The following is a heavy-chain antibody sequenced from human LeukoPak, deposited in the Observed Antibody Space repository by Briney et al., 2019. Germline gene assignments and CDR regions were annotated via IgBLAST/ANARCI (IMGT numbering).Heavy chain of an antibody. CDR3: ARDGYCSSTSCYTGRWFDY. D-gene: IGHD2-2*02. CDR2: IWYDGSNK. V-gene: IGHV3-33*01. CDR1: GFTFSSYG. Sequence: GGSLRLSCAASGFTFSSYGMHWVRQAPGKGLEWVAVIWYDGSNKYYADSVKGRFTISRDNAKNSLYLQTNSLRAEDTAVYSSARDGYCSSTSCYTGRWFDYWGQGILVTVSS. J-gene: IGHJ4*02.